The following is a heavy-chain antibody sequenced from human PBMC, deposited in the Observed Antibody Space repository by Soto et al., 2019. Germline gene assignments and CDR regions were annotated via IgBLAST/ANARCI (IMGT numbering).Heavy chain of an antibody. Sequence: GGSPRLSCAASGFTFSSYAMSWVRQAPGKGLEWVSAISGSGGSTYYADSVKGRFTISRDNSKNTLYLQMNSLRAEDTAVYYCAKVTYYDILTGYYPGPVDVWGKGTTVTVSS. D-gene: IGHD3-9*01. CDR1: GFTFSSYA. CDR3: AKVTYYDILTGYYPGPVDV. J-gene: IGHJ6*04. V-gene: IGHV3-23*01. CDR2: ISGSGGST.